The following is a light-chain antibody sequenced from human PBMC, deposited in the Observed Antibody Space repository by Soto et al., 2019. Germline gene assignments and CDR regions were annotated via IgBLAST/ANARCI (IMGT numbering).Light chain of an antibody. CDR1: QTVSRN. J-gene: IGKJ5*01. V-gene: IGKV3-15*01. CDR2: DIS. Sequence: EVVMTQSPATLSVSPGERATLSCRASQTVSRNLAWYQQRPGQAPRLLIYDISNRATGVPARFSVSGSETEFTLTIRSLQSEDFAVDFCQQYNNWPSFGQGTRLEIK. CDR3: QQYNNWPS.